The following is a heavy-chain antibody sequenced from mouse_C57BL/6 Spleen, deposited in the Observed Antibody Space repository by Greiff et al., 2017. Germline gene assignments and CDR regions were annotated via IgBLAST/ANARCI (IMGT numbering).Heavy chain of an antibody. CDR3: ARCCDGYFAWFAY. J-gene: IGHJ3*01. V-gene: IGHV1-81*01. D-gene: IGHD2-3*01. CDR2: IYPRSGNT. CDR1: GYTFTSYG. Sequence: VQLQQSGAELARPGASVKLSCKASGYTFTSYGISWVKQRTGQGLEWIGEIYPRSGNTYYNEKFKGKATLTADKSSSTAYMELRSLTSEDSAVYFCARCCDGYFAWFAYWGQGTLVTVSA.